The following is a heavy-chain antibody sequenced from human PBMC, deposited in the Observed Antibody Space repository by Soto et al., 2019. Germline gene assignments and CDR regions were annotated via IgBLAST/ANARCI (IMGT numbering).Heavy chain of an antibody. CDR1: GFTFASYA. V-gene: IGHV3-23*01. CDR2: ISDSGHNT. CDR3: AKEFHSWNYFDY. D-gene: IGHD1-20*01. J-gene: IGHJ4*02. Sequence: PGGSLRLSCAASGFTFASYAMNWVRQVPGKGLEWVSSISDSGHNTYYTDSVRGRFTISRDNSKNSLFLQMNTLRAEDTAVYYCAKEFHSWNYFDYWGQGTLVTVSS.